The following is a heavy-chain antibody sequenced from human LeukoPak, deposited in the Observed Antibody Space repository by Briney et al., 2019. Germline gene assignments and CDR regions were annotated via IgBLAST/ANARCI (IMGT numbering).Heavy chain of an antibody. CDR1: GGSISSSSYY. V-gene: IGHV4-39*07. D-gene: IGHD5-24*01. Sequence: PSETLSLTCTVSGGSISSSSYYWGWIRQPPGKGLEWIGSIYYSGSTYYNPSLKSRVTISVDTSKNQFSLKLSSVTAADTAVYYCARGRDGPVYDYWGQGTLVTVAS. J-gene: IGHJ4*02. CDR2: IYYSGST. CDR3: ARGRDGPVYDY.